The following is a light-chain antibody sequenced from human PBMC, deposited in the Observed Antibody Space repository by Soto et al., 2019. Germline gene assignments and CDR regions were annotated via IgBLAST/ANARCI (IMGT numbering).Light chain of an antibody. J-gene: IGLJ2*01. CDR3: QTWGPGIVV. CDR1: SGHRTYA. Sequence: QSVVTQSPFVSASLGASVNLTCTLSSGHRTYAIAWHQVQSGKGPRFLMTINSDGSHNRGDGVPARFSGASFGAERFLIISSLQSDDETDYYCQTWGPGIVVFGGGTKLTVL. V-gene: IGLV4-69*01. CDR2: INSDGSH.